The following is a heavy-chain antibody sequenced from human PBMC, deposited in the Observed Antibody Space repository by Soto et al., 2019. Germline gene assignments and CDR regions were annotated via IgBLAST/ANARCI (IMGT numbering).Heavy chain of an antibody. CDR2: INHTGGT. CDR3: ATRITVFGLLIPPFDP. D-gene: IGHD3-3*01. V-gene: IGHV4-34*01. J-gene: IGHJ5*02. CDR1: VGSVNVYY. Sequence: SETLSLTCAVYVGSVNVYYWTWIRQPPGKGLEWIGEINHTGGTHYNLSLKSRVTMSVDTSKNQFSLRLSSVTAADTAIYYCATRITVFGLLIPPFDPWGQGTQVTVSS.